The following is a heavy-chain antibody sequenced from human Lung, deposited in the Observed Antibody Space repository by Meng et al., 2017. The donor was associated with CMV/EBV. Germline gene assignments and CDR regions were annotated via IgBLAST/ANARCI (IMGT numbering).Heavy chain of an antibody. D-gene: IGHD3-10*01. CDR1: GDSITNHNW. CDR2: IPHSGSS. J-gene: IGHJ1*01. V-gene: IGHV4-4*02. Sequence: QVQLRGSGPALVTPSATLSLTCAVSGDSITNHNWSAWVRQPPGKGLEWIGEIPHSGSSAYNPSLKSRVSMSIDKSKNQFSLKLTSVTAADTAVYHCLRRSGGSVWGQGTLVTVSS. CDR3: LRRSGGSV.